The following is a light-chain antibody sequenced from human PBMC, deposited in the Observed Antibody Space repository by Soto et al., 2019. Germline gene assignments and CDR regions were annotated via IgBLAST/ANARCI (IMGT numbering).Light chain of an antibody. Sequence: EIVMTQSPATLSVSPGERATLSCRASQSVSSNLAWYQQKHGQAPRLVSYGASTRATGIPARFSGSGSGTDFTLTISSLKSEDFAVYYCQQYNNWPRTFGQGTKVDIK. CDR2: GAS. J-gene: IGKJ1*01. CDR3: QQYNNWPRT. CDR1: QSVSSN. V-gene: IGKV3-15*01.